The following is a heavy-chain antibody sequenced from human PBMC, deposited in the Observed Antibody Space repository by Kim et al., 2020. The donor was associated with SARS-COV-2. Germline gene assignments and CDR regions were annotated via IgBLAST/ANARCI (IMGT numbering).Heavy chain of an antibody. CDR2: ISSSSSYI. V-gene: IGHV3-21*01. CDR1: GFTFSSYS. Sequence: GGSLRLSCAASGFTFSSYSMNWVRQAPGKGLEWVSSISSSSSYIYYADPVKGRFTISRENAKNSLYLQMNSLRAEDTAGYYCAGDIMIKSPPDYWGQGTLVTVSS. J-gene: IGHJ4*02. D-gene: IGHD3-16*01. CDR3: AGDIMIKSPPDY.